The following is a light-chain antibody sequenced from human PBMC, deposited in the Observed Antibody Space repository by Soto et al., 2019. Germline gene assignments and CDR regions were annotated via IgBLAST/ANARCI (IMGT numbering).Light chain of an antibody. V-gene: IGLV1-44*01. CDR1: SSNIGTNT. CDR3: KSYAGSNTYV. Sequence: QSVLTQPPSASGTPGQRVTISCSGSSSNIGTNTVNWYQQFPGAPPKVLIYTNNQRPSGVPDRFSGSKSGTSASLAISGLQSEDEADYFCKSYAGSNTYVFGSGTKLTVL. CDR2: TNN. J-gene: IGLJ1*01.